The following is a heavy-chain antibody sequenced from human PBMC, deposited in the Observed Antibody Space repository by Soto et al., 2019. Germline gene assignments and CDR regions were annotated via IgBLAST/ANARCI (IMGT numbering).Heavy chain of an antibody. Sequence: PSETLSLTCVVSGYGISTSSYWGWVRQAPGKGLEWIGAINHRGNSYYNSSLKSRVTMSVDTSRNQFSLSLTSVTAADTAIYYCTREWGPSYYYDSSGSKPDPWGQGTLVTVSS. CDR1: GYGISTSSY. J-gene: IGHJ5*02. CDR3: TREWGPSYYYDSSGSKPDP. CDR2: INHRGNS. D-gene: IGHD3-22*01. V-gene: IGHV4-38-2*02.